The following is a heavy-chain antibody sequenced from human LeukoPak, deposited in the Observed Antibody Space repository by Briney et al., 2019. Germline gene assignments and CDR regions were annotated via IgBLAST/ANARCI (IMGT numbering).Heavy chain of an antibody. CDR1: EYKFAKYW. J-gene: IGHJ5*02. Sequence: GESLKISCKGSEYKFAKYWIGWVRQMPGKGLEWMGVIYPDDSDTRYSPSFQGQVTISADKSISTAYLQWSSLKASDTAMHYCARSYSASWSGFDPWGQGTLVTVSS. CDR2: IYPDDSDT. V-gene: IGHV5-51*01. D-gene: IGHD2-2*01. CDR3: ARSYSASWSGFDP.